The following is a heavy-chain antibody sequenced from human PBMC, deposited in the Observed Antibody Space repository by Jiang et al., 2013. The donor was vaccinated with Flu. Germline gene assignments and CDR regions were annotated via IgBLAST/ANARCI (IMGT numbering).Heavy chain of an antibody. CDR1: GYSFTGNA. Sequence: SVKVSCKASGYSFTGNAIHWVRQAPGQRLEWMGWINTGNGNTKYSQKFQGRVTLTRDTSANTAYVELSSLTFEDTAVYYCARREVRHFDYWGQGTLVTVSS. J-gene: IGHJ4*02. D-gene: IGHD1-26*01. CDR2: INTGNGNT. CDR3: ARREVRHFDY. V-gene: IGHV1-3*04.